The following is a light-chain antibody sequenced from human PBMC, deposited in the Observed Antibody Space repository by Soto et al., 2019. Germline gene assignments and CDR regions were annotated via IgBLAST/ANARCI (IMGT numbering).Light chain of an antibody. Sequence: EIVLTQSPGTLSLSPGERATLSCRASQIVSSSYLAWYQQKPGQAPRLLIYGASSRATGIPDRFSGSGSGTDFTLTISRLEPEDFAVYYCQQYGSSPVFGQGTKVDIK. CDR3: QQYGSSPV. V-gene: IGKV3-20*01. J-gene: IGKJ1*01. CDR2: GAS. CDR1: QIVSSSY.